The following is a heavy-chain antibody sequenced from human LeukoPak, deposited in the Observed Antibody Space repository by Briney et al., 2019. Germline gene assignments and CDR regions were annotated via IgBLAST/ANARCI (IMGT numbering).Heavy chain of an antibody. Sequence: ASVKVSCKASGYTFTGYYMHWVRQAPGQGLEWMGWINPNSGGTNYAQKFQARVTMTRDTSISTAYMDLSRLTSDDTAVYYCARGGSSSWYVDYWGQGTLVTVSS. D-gene: IGHD6-13*01. CDR1: GYTFTGYY. CDR3: ARGGSSSWYVDY. J-gene: IGHJ4*02. V-gene: IGHV1-2*02. CDR2: INPNSGGT.